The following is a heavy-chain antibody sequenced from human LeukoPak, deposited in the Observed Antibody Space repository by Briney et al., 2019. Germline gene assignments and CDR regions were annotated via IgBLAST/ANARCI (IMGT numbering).Heavy chain of an antibody. CDR1: GYTFTGYY. D-gene: IGHD3-22*01. Sequence: ASVKVSCKASGYTFTGYYMHWVRQAPGQGLEWMGWINPNSGGTNYAQKFQGRVTMTRDTSISTAYMELSRLRSDVTAVYYCARNFYFDSSGYYHYWGQGTLVTVSS. CDR3: ARNFYFDSSGYYHY. V-gene: IGHV1-2*02. CDR2: INPNSGGT. J-gene: IGHJ4*02.